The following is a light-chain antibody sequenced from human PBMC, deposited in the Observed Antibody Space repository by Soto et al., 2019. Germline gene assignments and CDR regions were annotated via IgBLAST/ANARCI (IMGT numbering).Light chain of an antibody. CDR1: SGHSSST. CDR3: ETWDINTRV. Sequence: QLVLTQSSSASASLGSSVKVTCTLSSGHSSSTIAWHQQQPGKAPRYLMKLEGSGSYNKGSGVPDRFSGSSSGADRYLTLSNHQFEDEAACYCETWDINTRVFGGGTKLTV. CDR2: LEGSGSY. V-gene: IGLV4-60*02. J-gene: IGLJ3*02.